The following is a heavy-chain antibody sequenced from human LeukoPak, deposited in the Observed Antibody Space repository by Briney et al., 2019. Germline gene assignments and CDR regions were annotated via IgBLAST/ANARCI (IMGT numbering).Heavy chain of an antibody. CDR1: GFSISSGYY. D-gene: IGHD2-15*01. V-gene: IGHV4-38-2*02. Sequence: SETLSLTCTVSGFSISSGYYWGWIRQPPGKGLEWIGSIYHSGSTYYNPSLKSRVTISVDTSKNQFSLKLSSVTAADTAVYYCARGTACYIARFDYWGQGTLVTVSS. CDR2: IYHSGST. J-gene: IGHJ4*02. CDR3: ARGTACYIARFDY.